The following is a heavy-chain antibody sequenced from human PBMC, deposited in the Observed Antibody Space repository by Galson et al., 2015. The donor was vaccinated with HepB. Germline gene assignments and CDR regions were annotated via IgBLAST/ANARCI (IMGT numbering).Heavy chain of an antibody. CDR2: IIPIFGTA. CDR3: ARDQVIVATPFSNWFDP. V-gene: IGHV1-69*13. J-gene: IGHJ5*02. D-gene: IGHD5-12*01. CDR1: GGTFSSYA. Sequence: SVKVSCKASGGTFSSYAISWVRQAPGQGLEWMGGIIPIFGTANYAQKFQGRVTITADESTSTAYMELSSLRSEDTAVYYCARDQVIVATPFSNWFDPWGQGTLVTVSS.